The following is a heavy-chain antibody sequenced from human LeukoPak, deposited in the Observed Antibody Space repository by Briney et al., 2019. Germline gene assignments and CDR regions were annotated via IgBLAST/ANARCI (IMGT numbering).Heavy chain of an antibody. CDR3: AREGLGTIDY. V-gene: IGHV4-59*01. CDR2: IYYSGST. Sequence: SETLSLTCTVSGGSISSYYWSWIRQPPGKGLEWIGYIYYSGSTNYNPSLKSRVTISVDTSKNQFSLKLSSVTAADTAVHYCAREGLGTIDYWGQGTLVTVSS. D-gene: IGHD3/OR15-3a*01. CDR1: GGSISSYY. J-gene: IGHJ4*02.